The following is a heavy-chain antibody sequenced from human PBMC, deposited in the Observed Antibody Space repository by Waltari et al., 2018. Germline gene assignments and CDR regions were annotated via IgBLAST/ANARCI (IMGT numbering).Heavy chain of an antibody. CDR3: ARDKAELGPPRPIWSGGMDV. V-gene: IGHV3-23*01. J-gene: IGHJ6*02. CDR1: GFTFSSYA. Sequence: EVQLLESGGGLVQPGGSLRLSCAASGFTFSSYAMSWVRQAPGKGLEWVSAISGSGGSTYYTDSVKGRFTISRDNSKNTLYLQMNSLRAEDTAVYYCARDKAELGPPRPIWSGGMDVWGQGTTVTVSS. CDR2: ISGSGGST. D-gene: IGHD1-7*01.